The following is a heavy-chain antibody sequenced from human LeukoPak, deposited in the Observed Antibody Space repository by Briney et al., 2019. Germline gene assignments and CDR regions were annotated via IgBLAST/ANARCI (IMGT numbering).Heavy chain of an antibody. CDR2: IWYDGSNK. J-gene: IGHJ4*02. CDR1: GFTFSSYG. V-gene: IGHV3-33*01. Sequence: GGSLRLSCAASGFTFSSYGMPWVRQAPGKGLEWVAVIWYDGSNKYYADSVKGRFTISRDNSKNTLYLQMNSLRAEDTAVYYCARVGKYDFWSGYPLDYWGQGTLVTVSS. CDR3: ARVGKYDFWSGYPLDY. D-gene: IGHD3-3*01.